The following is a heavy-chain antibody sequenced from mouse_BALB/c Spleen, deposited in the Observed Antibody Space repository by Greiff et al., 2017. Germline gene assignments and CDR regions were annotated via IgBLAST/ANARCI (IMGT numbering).Heavy chain of an antibody. Sequence: QVQLKQSGAELAKPGASVKMSCKASGYTFTSYWMHWVKQRPGQGLEWIGYINPSTGYTEYNQKFKDKATLTADKSSSTAYMQLSSLTSEDSAVYYCARRRDGYYTWFAYWGQGTLVTVSA. J-gene: IGHJ3*01. CDR3: ARRRDGYYTWFAY. D-gene: IGHD2-3*01. CDR1: GYTFTSYW. CDR2: INPSTGYT. V-gene: IGHV1-7*01.